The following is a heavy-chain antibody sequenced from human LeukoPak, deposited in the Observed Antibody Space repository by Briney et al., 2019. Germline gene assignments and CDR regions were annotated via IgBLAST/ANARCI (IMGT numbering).Heavy chain of an antibody. D-gene: IGHD3-22*01. CDR2: IYYSGST. Sequence: SETLSLTCTVSGGSISSYYWSWIRQPPGKGLEWIGYIYYSGSTNYNPSLKSRVTISVDTSKNQFSLKLSSVTAADTAVYYCARAAWPHYYDSSGYFDYWGQGTLVTVSS. CDR1: GGSISSYY. V-gene: IGHV4-59*01. J-gene: IGHJ4*02. CDR3: ARAAWPHYYDSSGYFDY.